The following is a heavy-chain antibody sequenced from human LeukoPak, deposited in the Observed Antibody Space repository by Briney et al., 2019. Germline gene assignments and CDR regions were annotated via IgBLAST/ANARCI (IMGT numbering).Heavy chain of an antibody. CDR3: ARSGLAAAGYYYYYMDV. CDR1: GYSISSGYY. J-gene: IGHJ6*03. CDR2: IYHSGST. Sequence: KPSETLSLTCTVSGYSISSGYYWGWIRQPPGKGLEWIGSIYHSGSTYYNPSLKSRVTTSVDTSKNQFSLKLSSVTAADTAVYYCARSGLAAAGYYYYYMDVWGKGTTVTVSS. V-gene: IGHV4-38-2*02. D-gene: IGHD6-13*01.